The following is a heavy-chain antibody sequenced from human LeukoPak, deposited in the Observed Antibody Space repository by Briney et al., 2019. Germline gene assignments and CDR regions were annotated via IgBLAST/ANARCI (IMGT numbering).Heavy chain of an antibody. D-gene: IGHD3-22*01. CDR1: GGSISSGSYY. J-gene: IGHJ3*02. Sequence: SETLSLTCTVSGGSISSGSYYWSWIRQPAGKGLEWIGRIYTSGSTNYNPFLKRRVTISVDTSKDQFSLKLSSVTAADTAVYYCARANYYDTSGYSRGAFDIWGQGTMVTVSS. CDR3: ARANYYDTSGYSRGAFDI. CDR2: IYTSGST. V-gene: IGHV4-61*02.